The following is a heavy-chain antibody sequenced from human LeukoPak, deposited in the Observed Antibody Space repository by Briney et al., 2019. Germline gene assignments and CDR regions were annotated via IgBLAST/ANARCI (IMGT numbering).Heavy chain of an antibody. CDR2: IYSGGTT. Sequence: PGGSLRLSCAASGFTVSTNCMTWVRQAPGKGLEWVSTIYSGGTTYYADSVMGRFTISRHNSRNTLYLQMNSLRAEDTAVYYCTTDQPVLRYFDWLLSYYFDYWGQGTLVTVSS. D-gene: IGHD3-9*01. J-gene: IGHJ4*02. CDR1: GFTVSTNC. CDR3: TTDQPVLRYFDWLLSYYFDY. V-gene: IGHV3-53*04.